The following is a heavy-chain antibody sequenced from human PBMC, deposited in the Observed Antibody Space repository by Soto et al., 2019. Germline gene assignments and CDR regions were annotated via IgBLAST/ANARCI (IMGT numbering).Heavy chain of an antibody. CDR3: ARVEYSGYDLLYYYYGMDV. J-gene: IGHJ6*02. V-gene: IGHV1-69*13. CDR2: IIPIFGTA. Sequence: GASVKVSCKSSGGTFSSYAISWVRQAPGQGLEWMGGIIPIFGTANYAQKFQGRVTITADESTSTAYMELSSLRSEDTAVYYCARVEYSGYDLLYYYYGMDVWGQGTTVTVSS. CDR1: GGTFSSYA. D-gene: IGHD5-12*01.